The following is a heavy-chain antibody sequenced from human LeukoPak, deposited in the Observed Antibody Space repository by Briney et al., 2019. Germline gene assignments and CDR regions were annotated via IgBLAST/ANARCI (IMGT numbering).Heavy chain of an antibody. Sequence: PSETLSPTRAVYGGSFSGYYSGWIRQPPGKGRGWVGEINHSGSTNYNPSLKRRVTISVDTSKNQFYLKLRSVTAADTAVYYCARGAAVLQYFDWGRHFDYCGQGTLATVSS. CDR3: ARGAAVLQYFDWGRHFDY. CDR1: GGSFSGYY. D-gene: IGHD3-9*01. V-gene: IGHV4-34*01. CDR2: INHSGST. J-gene: IGHJ4*02.